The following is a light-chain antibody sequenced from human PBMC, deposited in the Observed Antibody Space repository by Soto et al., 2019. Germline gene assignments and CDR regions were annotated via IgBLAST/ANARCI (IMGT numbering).Light chain of an antibody. CDR2: GAS. CDR1: QSISTN. J-gene: IGKJ1*01. CDR3: QQYNNWPRT. Sequence: EIVLTQSPATLPLSPGERATLSCRASQSISTNHLAWYQQKPGQAPRLLIYGASTRATGIPARFSGSGSGTEFTLTISSLQSEDFAVYYCQQYNNWPRTFGQGTKVDIK. V-gene: IGKV3-15*01.